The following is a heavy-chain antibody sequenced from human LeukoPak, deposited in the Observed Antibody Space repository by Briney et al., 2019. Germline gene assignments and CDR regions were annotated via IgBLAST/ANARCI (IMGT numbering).Heavy chain of an antibody. J-gene: IGHJ6*03. CDR1: GFTFSSYD. Sequence: GGSLRLSCAASGFTFSSYDMTWVRQTPGKGLEWVALISRSGGNTYYADSVKGRFTISRDNSKNTLYLQINSLRAEDTAEYYCAKRGGTEAFDYFYYMDVWGKGTTVTVSS. CDR3: AKRGGTEAFDYFYYMDV. D-gene: IGHD2-15*01. V-gene: IGHV3-23*01. CDR2: ISRSGGNT.